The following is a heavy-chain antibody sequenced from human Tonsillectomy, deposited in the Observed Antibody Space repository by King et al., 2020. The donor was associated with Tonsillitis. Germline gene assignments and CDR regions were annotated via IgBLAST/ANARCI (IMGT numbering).Heavy chain of an antibody. Sequence: VQLVESGGGLVQPGGSLRLSCAASDLTFSTYWMSWIRQAPGKGLEWVAIIKHDGSDTTYVDSVKGRFTVSRDNAKNSLYLEMNRLRAEDTALYYCARNPAWGALDSWGQGALVTVSS. CDR3: ARNPAWGALDS. CDR2: IKHDGSDT. CDR1: DLTFSTYW. J-gene: IGHJ4*02. V-gene: IGHV3-7*01. D-gene: IGHD7-27*01.